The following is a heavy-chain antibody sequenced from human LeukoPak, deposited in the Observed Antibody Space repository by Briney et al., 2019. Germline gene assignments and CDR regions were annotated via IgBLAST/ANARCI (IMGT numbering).Heavy chain of an antibody. V-gene: IGHV3-23*01. CDR2: ISGSGAKT. CDR3: ARAMVGDYLYYSDY. J-gene: IGHJ4*02. CDR1: GFTFRSYA. D-gene: IGHD4-17*01. Sequence: GGSLRLSCEASGFTFRSYAMTWVRQAPGKGLEWVSAISGSGAKTYYADSVKGRFTISRDNAKNSLHLQMNSLRAEDTAVYYCARAMVGDYLYYSDYWGQGTLVTVSS.